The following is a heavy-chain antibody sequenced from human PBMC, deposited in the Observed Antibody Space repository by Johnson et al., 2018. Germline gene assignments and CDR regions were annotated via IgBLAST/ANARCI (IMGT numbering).Heavy chain of an antibody. D-gene: IGHD3-22*01. CDR1: GFSFNTYG. CDR3: AGVAGSSSGYY. Sequence: QVRLVQSGGGVVQPGRSLALSCTTSGFSFNTYGLHWVRQAPGKGLEWVAVIWPDGGKKFYRDSVQGRFLIARDNSKNTLFLDMNRLSVEDPAVYYCAGVAGSSSGYYWGQGTLVTVSS. V-gene: IGHV3-33*03. CDR2: IWPDGGKK. J-gene: IGHJ4*02.